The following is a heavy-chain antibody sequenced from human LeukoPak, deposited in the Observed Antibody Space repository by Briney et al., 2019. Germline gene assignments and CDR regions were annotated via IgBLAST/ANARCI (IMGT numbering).Heavy chain of an antibody. J-gene: IGHJ4*02. CDR1: GYTFTGYY. V-gene: IGHV1-2*02. D-gene: IGHD3-22*01. Sequence: ASVKVSCKASGYTFTGYYMHWVRQAPGQGLGGMGWVNPNSGDTNYAQKFQGRVTMTRDTSISTAYMELSRLRSDDTAVYYCARGPSRYYYDSSGYFDYWGQGTLVTVSS. CDR2: VNPNSGDT. CDR3: ARGPSRYYYDSSGYFDY.